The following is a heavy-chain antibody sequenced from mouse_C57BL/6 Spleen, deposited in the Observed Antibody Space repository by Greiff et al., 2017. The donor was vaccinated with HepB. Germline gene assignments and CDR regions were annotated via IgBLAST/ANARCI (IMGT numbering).Heavy chain of an antibody. CDR2: INPYNGGT. CDR1: GYTFTDYY. D-gene: IGHD2-4*01. Sequence: EVQLQQSGPVLVKPGASVKMSCKASGYTFTDYYMNWVKQSHGKSLEWIGVINPYNGGTSYNQKFKGKATLTVDKSSSTAYMELNSLTSEDSAVYYCARAYDYYWYFDVWGTGTTVTVSS. CDR3: ARAYDYYWYFDV. V-gene: IGHV1-19*01. J-gene: IGHJ1*03.